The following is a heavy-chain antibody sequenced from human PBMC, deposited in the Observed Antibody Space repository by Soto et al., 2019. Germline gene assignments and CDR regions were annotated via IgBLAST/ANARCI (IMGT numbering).Heavy chain of an antibody. CDR3: ANYCSSTSCYVYGMDV. J-gene: IGHJ6*02. V-gene: IGHV3-23*01. D-gene: IGHD2-2*01. CDR2: ISGSGGST. CDR1: GFTFSSYA. Sequence: GGSLRLSCAASGFTFSSYAMSWVRQAPGKGLEWVSAISGSGGSTYYADSVKSRFTISGDNSKNTLYLQMNSLRAEDTAVYYCANYCSSTSCYVYGMDVWGQGTTVTVSS.